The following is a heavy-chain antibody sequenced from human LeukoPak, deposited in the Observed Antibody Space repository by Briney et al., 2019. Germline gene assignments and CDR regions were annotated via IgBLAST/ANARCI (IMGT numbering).Heavy chain of an antibody. Sequence: ASVKVSCKGSGYAFTRSAMNWVRQAPGQGLEWMGRINTNTGNPTYAQGFTGRFVFSLDTSVSTAYLQISSLKAEDTAVYYCAREKQWLVVYWGQRTLVTVSS. CDR3: AREKQWLVVY. J-gene: IGHJ4*02. CDR1: GYAFTRSA. CDR2: INTNTGNP. D-gene: IGHD6-19*01. V-gene: IGHV7-4-1*02.